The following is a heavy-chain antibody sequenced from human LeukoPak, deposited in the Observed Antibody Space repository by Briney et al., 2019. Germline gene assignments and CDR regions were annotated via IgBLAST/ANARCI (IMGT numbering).Heavy chain of an antibody. CDR1: GGSISSGGYS. J-gene: IGHJ3*02. V-gene: IGHV4-31*03. CDR3: ARDPGYYDSSGYNRGDAFDI. Sequence: PSETLSLACTVSGGSISSGGYSWSWIRQHPGKGLEWIGYIYYSGSTYYNPSLKSRVTISVDTSKNQFSLKLSSVTAADTAVYYCARDPGYYDSSGYNRGDAFDIWGQGTMVTVSS. CDR2: IYYSGST. D-gene: IGHD3-22*01.